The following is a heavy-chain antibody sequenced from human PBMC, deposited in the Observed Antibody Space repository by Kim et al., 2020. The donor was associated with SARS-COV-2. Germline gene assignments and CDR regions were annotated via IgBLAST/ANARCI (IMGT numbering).Heavy chain of an antibody. CDR2: INAGNGNT. Sequence: ASVKVSCKASGYTFTSYAMHWVRQAPGQRLEWMGWINAGNGNTKYSQKFQGRVTITRDTSASTAYMELSSLRSEDTAVYYCASWGTGNYYYYGMDVWGQGTTVTVSS. CDR1: GYTFTSYA. D-gene: IGHD3-10*01. J-gene: IGHJ6*02. CDR3: ASWGTGNYYYYGMDV. V-gene: IGHV1-3*01.